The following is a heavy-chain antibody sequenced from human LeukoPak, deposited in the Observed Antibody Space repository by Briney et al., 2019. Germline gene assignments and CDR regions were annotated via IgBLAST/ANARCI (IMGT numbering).Heavy chain of an antibody. D-gene: IGHD3-22*01. CDR3: AKALVGGYYYNDY. CDR1: GFTFSSYA. J-gene: IGHJ4*02. Sequence: GGSLRLSCAASGFTFSSYAMSWVRQAPGKGLEWVSAISGSGGSTCYADSVKGRFTISRDNSKNTLYLQMNSLRAEDTAVYYCAKALVGGYYYNDYWGQGTLVTVSS. CDR2: ISGSGGST. V-gene: IGHV3-23*01.